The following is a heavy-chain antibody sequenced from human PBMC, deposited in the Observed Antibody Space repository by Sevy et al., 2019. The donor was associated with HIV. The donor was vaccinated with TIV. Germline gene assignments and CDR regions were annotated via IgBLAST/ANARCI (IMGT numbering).Heavy chain of an antibody. CDR2: ISSDGNSQ. D-gene: IGHD1-26*01. V-gene: IGHV3-30*04. CDR1: GFNFGSHA. Sequence: GGSLRLSCAASGFNFGSHAMHWVRQAPGKGLDWVAVISSDGNSQYSADSVKGRFTISRDNSKNTLYLQMDSLRVEGTAVYYCARDLISGSYSQSLDYWGQGTLVTVSS. CDR3: ARDLISGSYSQSLDY. J-gene: IGHJ4*02.